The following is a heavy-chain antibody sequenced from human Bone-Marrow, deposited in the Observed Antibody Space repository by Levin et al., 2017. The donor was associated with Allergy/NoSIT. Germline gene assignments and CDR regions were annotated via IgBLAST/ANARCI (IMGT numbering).Heavy chain of an antibody. CDR2: IRSKANSYAT. CDR3: TKYSSSAGFDY. D-gene: IGHD6-6*01. Sequence: GESLKISCAASGFTFSGSAMHWVRQASGKGLEWVGRIRSKANSYATAYAASVKGRFTISRDDSKNTAYLQMNSLKTEDTAVYYCTKYSSSAGFDYWGQGTLVTVSS. J-gene: IGHJ4*02. CDR1: GFTFSGSA. V-gene: IGHV3-73*01.